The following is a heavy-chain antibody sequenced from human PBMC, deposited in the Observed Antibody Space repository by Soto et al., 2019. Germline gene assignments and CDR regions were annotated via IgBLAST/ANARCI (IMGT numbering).Heavy chain of an antibody. CDR3: VKNSGWFNT. D-gene: IGHD3-10*01. Sequence: GGSLRLSCAASGFTFGTTGMSWVRQAPGEGLEWVSTIDGSGGITYYADSVKGRFTISRDNSRNTVYLQMNSLRGDDTALYYCVKNSGWFNTWGQGALVTVSS. V-gene: IGHV3-23*01. CDR1: GFTFGTTG. J-gene: IGHJ5*02. CDR2: IDGSGGIT.